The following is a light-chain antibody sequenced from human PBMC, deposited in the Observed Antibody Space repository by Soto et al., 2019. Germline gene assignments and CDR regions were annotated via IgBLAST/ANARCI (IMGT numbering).Light chain of an antibody. Sequence: EIVLTQSPGTLSLSPGERATVSCRASQSISSNNLDWYQQKPGQAPRLLIYDASRRAAGIPDRFSGSGSGTDFTLTISRLEAEDFAVYYCQHYANSLWTFGQGTKVEIK. CDR1: QSISSNN. V-gene: IGKV3-20*01. J-gene: IGKJ1*01. CDR2: DAS. CDR3: QHYANSLWT.